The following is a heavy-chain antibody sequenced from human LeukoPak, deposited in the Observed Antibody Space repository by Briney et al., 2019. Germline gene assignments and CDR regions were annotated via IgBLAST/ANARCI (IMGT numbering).Heavy chain of an antibody. CDR1: GFTFSSYA. D-gene: IGHD3-3*01. CDR2: ISYDGSNK. CDR3: AAHAEWLHTGDDAFDI. Sequence: GGSLRLSCAASGFTFSSYAMSWVRQAPGKGLEWVAVISYDGSNKHYADSVKGRFTISRDNSKNTLYLQMNSLRAEDTAVYYCAAHAEWLHTGDDAFDIWGQGTLVTVSS. J-gene: IGHJ3*02. V-gene: IGHV3-30*03.